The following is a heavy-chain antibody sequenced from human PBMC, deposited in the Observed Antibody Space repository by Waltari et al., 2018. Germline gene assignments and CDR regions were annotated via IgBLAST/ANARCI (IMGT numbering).Heavy chain of an antibody. Sequence: QVQLVQSGAEVKKPGASVKVSCKVSGYTLTELSMHWVRQAPGKGLEWMGGFDPEDGETIYAQKCQGRVTMTEDTSTDTAYMELSSLRSEDTAVYYCATGYCSSTSCQTPPDYWGQGTLVTVSS. CDR3: ATGYCSSTSCQTPPDY. D-gene: IGHD2-2*01. J-gene: IGHJ4*02. CDR2: FDPEDGET. CDR1: GYTLTELS. V-gene: IGHV1-24*01.